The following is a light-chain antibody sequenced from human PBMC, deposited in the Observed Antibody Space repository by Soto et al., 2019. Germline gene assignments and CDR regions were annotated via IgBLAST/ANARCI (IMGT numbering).Light chain of an antibody. CDR3: FSYASSTAYV. Sequence: QFVLTQPASVSGSPGQSLTISCTGTSSDVGGYKYVSWYQLHPGTAPKLMISEVSTRPSGISNRFSASKSGSTASLTISGLQAVDEADYYCFSYASSTAYVFGSGTKATVL. CDR1: SSDVGGYKY. V-gene: IGLV2-14*01. J-gene: IGLJ1*01. CDR2: EVS.